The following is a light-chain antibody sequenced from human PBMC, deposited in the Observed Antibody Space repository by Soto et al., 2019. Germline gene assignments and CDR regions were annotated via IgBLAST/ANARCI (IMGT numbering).Light chain of an antibody. J-gene: IGLJ3*02. Sequence: QSALTQPASVSGSPGQSITISCTGTSSDVGGYNYVSWYQQHPAKAPKLIIYEVTYRPSGVSNRFSGSKSGDTASLTISGLQAEDEADYYCSSYAGSYILGVFGGGTKLTVL. CDR2: EVT. V-gene: IGLV2-14*01. CDR3: SSYAGSYILGV. CDR1: SSDVGGYNY.